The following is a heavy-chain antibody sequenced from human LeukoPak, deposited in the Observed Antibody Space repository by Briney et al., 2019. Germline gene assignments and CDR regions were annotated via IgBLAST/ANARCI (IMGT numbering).Heavy chain of an antibody. CDR1: GFTFSSYG. CDR3: AKEVHPYDSGTYYFDY. J-gene: IGHJ4*02. D-gene: IGHD3-10*01. CDR2: IRHDGSNE. Sequence: PGGSLRLSCVGSGFTFSSYGMHWVRQAAGKGLEWVAFIRHDGSNEYYADSVKGRFTVSRDNSNNTLFLQMNRLRVEEMAVYYCAKEVHPYDSGTYYFDYWGRGTLVTVSS. V-gene: IGHV3-30*02.